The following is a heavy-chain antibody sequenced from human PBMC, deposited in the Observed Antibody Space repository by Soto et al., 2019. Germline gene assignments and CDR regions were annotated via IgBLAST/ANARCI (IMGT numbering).Heavy chain of an antibody. CDR2: IYTRGTT. CDR3: ARGGTYVFDS. J-gene: IGHJ4*02. V-gene: IGHV4-4*07. Sequence: QVQLQESGPGLVKPSETLSLACTVSGAPITNFYWSWIRQSAGKGLEWIGRIYTRGTTDYNPSLKSRVTVSIDMSKYQVSLELTSVTAADPALYICARGGTYVFDSWGQGTLVTVSS. D-gene: IGHD3-16*01. CDR1: GAPITNFY.